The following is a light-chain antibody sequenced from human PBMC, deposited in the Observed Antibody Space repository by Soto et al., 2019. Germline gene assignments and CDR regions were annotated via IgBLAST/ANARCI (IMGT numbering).Light chain of an antibody. CDR2: GAS. CDR1: QNVARNY. J-gene: IGKJ4*01. CDR3: QQYSNSPPLT. Sequence: EIVLTQSPGTLSLSPGERATLSCRASQNVARNYLAWYQQRPGQAPRLLIKGASSRATGIPDRFSGSGSGTDFTLTISRLEPEDFAVYYCQQYSNSPPLTFGGGTKVDIK. V-gene: IGKV3-20*01.